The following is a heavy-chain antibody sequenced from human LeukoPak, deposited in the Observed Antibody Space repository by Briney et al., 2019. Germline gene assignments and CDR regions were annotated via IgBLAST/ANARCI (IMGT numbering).Heavy chain of an antibody. D-gene: IGHD3-10*01. CDR3: ARSYYGSGRYGPQFDY. CDR1: GGSISSYY. V-gene: IGHV4-59*01. Sequence: SETLSLTCTVSGGSISSYYWSWIRQSPGKGLDWIGYIYYSGSTKYNPSLKSRVTISVDTSKNQFSLKLSSVTAADTAVYYCARSYYGSGRYGPQFDYWGQGTLVTVSS. CDR2: IYYSGST. J-gene: IGHJ4*02.